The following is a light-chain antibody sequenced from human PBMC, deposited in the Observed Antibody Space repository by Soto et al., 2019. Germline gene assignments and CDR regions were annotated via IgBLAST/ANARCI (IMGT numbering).Light chain of an antibody. CDR2: EVN. CDR3: SSYAGSSKV. J-gene: IGLJ2*01. Sequence: QSVLTQPPSASGSPGQSVAISCTGTSSDVGGYNYVSWYQQHPGKAPKLMLYEVNKRPSGVPDRLSGSKSGNTASLTVSGLQAEDEADYYSSSYAGSSKVFVVGTKVTVL. CDR1: SSDVGGYNY. V-gene: IGLV2-8*01.